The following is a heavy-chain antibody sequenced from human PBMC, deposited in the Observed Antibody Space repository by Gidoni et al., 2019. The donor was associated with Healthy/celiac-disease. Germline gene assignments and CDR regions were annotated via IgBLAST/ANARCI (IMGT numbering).Heavy chain of an antibody. CDR2: IGYVGSNK. Sequence: QVQLVESGGGVVQPGRSLRLSCAASGFAFSSYGMHWVRPAPGQGLGWVAFIGYVGSNKYYADSVKGRFTISRDNSKNTLYLQMNSLRAEDTAVYYCARAHGYSGYDSPNDYWGQGTLVTVSS. J-gene: IGHJ4*02. V-gene: IGHV3-33*01. CDR1: GFAFSSYG. CDR3: ARAHGYSGYDSPNDY. D-gene: IGHD5-12*01.